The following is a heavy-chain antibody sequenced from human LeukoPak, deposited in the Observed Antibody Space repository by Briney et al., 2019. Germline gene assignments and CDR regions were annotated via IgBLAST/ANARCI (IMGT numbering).Heavy chain of an antibody. CDR2: IRDSGEA. J-gene: IGHJ5*02. V-gene: IGHV3-66*03. CDR1: GFRVCDYY. Sequence: QPGGSLRLSCAVSGFRVCDYYMSWVRQAPGKGLEWVGLIRDSGEAFYADFVRGRFAISRDESENTLYLQMNSLRVEDTAVYFCARDRAALQDWVEFDPWGQGTPVIVSS. CDR3: ARDRAALQDWVEFDP. D-gene: IGHD3/OR15-3a*01.